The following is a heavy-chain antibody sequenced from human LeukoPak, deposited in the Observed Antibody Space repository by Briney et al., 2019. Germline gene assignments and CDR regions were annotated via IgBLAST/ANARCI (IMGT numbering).Heavy chain of an antibody. D-gene: IGHD3-10*01. CDR3: ARYGSGTSYITNYFDY. CDR2: ISSDSRTI. J-gene: IGHJ4*02. V-gene: IGHV3-48*02. Sequence: GGSLRLSCAASGFTFSSYSMNWVRQAPGKGLEWVSYISSDSRTIYYADSVKGRFTISRDNAKNSLYLQMKSLRDEDTAVYYCARYGSGTSYITNYFDYWGQGTLVTVSS. CDR1: GFTFSSYS.